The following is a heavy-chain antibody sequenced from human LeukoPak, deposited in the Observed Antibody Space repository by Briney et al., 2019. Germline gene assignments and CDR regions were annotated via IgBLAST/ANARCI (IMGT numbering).Heavy chain of an antibody. CDR2: IIPILGIA. Sequence: SVKVSCKASGGTFSSYAISWVRQAPGQGLEWKGRIIPILGIANYAQKFQGRVTITADKSTSTAYMELSSLRSEDTAVYYCARDQVWFGIYGMDVWGQGTTVTVSS. CDR3: ARDQVWFGIYGMDV. D-gene: IGHD3-10*01. V-gene: IGHV1-69*04. CDR1: GGTFSSYA. J-gene: IGHJ6*02.